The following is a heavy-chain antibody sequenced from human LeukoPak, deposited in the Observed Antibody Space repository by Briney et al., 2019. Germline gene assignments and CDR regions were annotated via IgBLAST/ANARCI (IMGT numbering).Heavy chain of an antibody. J-gene: IGHJ3*02. CDR2: ISSNGGST. CDR3: ARDHSEVLWFGELVNDAFDI. D-gene: IGHD3-10*01. Sequence: GGSLRLSCAASGFRFSSHAMHWVRQAPGKGLEYVSGISSNGGSTHYANSVKGRFTISRDNSKNTLYLQMGSLRAEDMAVYYCARDHSEVLWFGELVNDAFDIWGQGTMVTVSS. CDR1: GFRFSSHA. V-gene: IGHV3-64*01.